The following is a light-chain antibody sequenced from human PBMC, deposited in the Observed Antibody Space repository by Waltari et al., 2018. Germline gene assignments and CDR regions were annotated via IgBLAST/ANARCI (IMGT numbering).Light chain of an antibody. V-gene: IGLV2-14*03. J-gene: IGLJ2*01. CDR1: RSDVGGYNY. Sequence: QSALTQPASVSGSPGQPITIPCHGTRSDVGGYNYVPLYQQHPVKAPKLMIYDVSNRPSGVSNRFSGSKSGNTASLAISGLQAEDEADYYCSSYTSSSTLVVFGGGTKLTVL. CDR3: SSYTSSSTLVV. CDR2: DVS.